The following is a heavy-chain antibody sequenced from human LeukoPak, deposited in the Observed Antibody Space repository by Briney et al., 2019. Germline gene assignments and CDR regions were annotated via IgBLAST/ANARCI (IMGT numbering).Heavy chain of an antibody. J-gene: IGHJ4*02. CDR1: GFTFSSYS. Sequence: GGSLRLSWAASGFTFSSYSMNWVRQAPGQGLELVSYISSSSSYIYYADSVKGRFTISRDNAKNSLYLQMNSLRAEDTAVYYCARDAGERFDYWGQGTLVTVSS. CDR2: ISSSSSYI. D-gene: IGHD4-17*01. CDR3: ARDAGERFDY. V-gene: IGHV3-21*05.